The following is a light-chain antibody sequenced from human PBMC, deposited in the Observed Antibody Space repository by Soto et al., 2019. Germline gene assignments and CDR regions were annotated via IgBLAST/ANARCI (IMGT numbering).Light chain of an antibody. CDR3: QQRSNWPSWT. CDR2: DAS. V-gene: IGKV3-11*01. Sequence: IVLTQSPATLSLSPGEGATLSCRASQSVSSYLAWYQQKPGQAPRLLIYDASNRATGIPARFSGSGSGTDFTLTISSLEPEDFAVYYCQQRSNWPSWTFGQGTKVDIK. CDR1: QSVSSY. J-gene: IGKJ1*01.